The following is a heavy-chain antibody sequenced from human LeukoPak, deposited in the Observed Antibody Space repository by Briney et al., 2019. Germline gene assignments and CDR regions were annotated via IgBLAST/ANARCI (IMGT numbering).Heavy chain of an antibody. V-gene: IGHV6-1*01. Sequence: SQTLSLTCAISGDSVSSNSAAWDWIRQSPSRGLEWLGRTYYRSQWYNDYAVSVKSRITINPDTSRNQFFLQLISVTPEDTAVCYCAKTSMIRGVIHSYNWFDPWGQGTLVTVSS. CDR2: TYYRSQWYN. CDR1: GDSVSSNSAA. D-gene: IGHD3-10*01. J-gene: IGHJ5*02. CDR3: AKTSMIRGVIHSYNWFDP.